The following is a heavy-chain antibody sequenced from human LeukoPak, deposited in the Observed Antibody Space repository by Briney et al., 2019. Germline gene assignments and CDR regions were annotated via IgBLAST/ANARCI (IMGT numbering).Heavy chain of an antibody. Sequence: GASVKVSCKASGYTFITYYIHWVRQAPGQGLEWMGIINPGGGSMSHAQKFQGRVTMTRDTSTSTVYMELSSLRSEDTAVYYCARDDGGSYLRYFDYWGQGTLVTVSS. CDR2: INPGGGSM. CDR1: GYTFITYY. CDR3: ARDDGGSYLRYFDY. D-gene: IGHD1-26*01. V-gene: IGHV1-46*01. J-gene: IGHJ4*02.